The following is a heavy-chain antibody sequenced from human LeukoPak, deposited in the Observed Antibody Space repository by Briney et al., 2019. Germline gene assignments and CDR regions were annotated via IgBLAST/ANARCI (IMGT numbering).Heavy chain of an antibody. CDR1: GFTFSSYA. Sequence: GGSLRLSCAASGFTFSSYAMSWVRQAPGKGLEWVSGISGSDGSTYYADSVKGRFTISRDNSKNTPYLQMNSLRAEDTAVCYCAKDGMAAAAGNWGQGTLVTVSS. J-gene: IGHJ4*02. V-gene: IGHV3-23*01. CDR2: ISGSDGST. D-gene: IGHD6-13*01. CDR3: AKDGMAAAAGN.